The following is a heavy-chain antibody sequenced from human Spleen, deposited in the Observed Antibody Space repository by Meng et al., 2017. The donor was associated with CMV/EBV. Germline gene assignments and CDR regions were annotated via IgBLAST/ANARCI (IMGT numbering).Heavy chain of an antibody. V-gene: IGHV1-2*02. CDR3: AGARGAFGVVISWFDP. Sequence: ASVKVSCKASGYTFTDYYIHWVRQAPGQGLEWMGWINPNSGGTDFAQKFQGRVTMTRDTSISTAYMELSRLRSDDTAVYYCAGARGAFGVVISWFDPWGQGTLVTVSS. J-gene: IGHJ5*02. D-gene: IGHD3-3*01. CDR2: INPNSGGT. CDR1: GYTFTDYY.